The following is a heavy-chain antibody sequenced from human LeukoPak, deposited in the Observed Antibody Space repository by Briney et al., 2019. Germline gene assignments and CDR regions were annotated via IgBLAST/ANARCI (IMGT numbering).Heavy chain of an antibody. CDR3: ARSTAQFDY. D-gene: IGHD4-11*01. CDR2: ITGSSSTI. CDR1: GFTFSTYS. Sequence: GGSLRLSCAASGFTFSTYSMDWVRQAPGKGLEWVSYITGSSSTIYYADSVKGRFTISRDNAKNSLYLQMNSLRAEDTAVYYCARSTAQFDYWGQGTLVTVSS. V-gene: IGHV3-48*01. J-gene: IGHJ4*02.